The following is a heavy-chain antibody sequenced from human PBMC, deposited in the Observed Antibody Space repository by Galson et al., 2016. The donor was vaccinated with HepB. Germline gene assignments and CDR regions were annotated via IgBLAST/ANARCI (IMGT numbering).Heavy chain of an antibody. Sequence: SVKVSCKASGYTFTYRYLHWVRQAPGQALEWMGWITPLNGNTHYAQKFHDRVTITRDMSMSTAYMELGSLRSEDTAMYYCATTKPYSSSSLLDYWGQGTLVTVSS. CDR1: GYTFTYRY. D-gene: IGHD6-6*01. V-gene: IGHV1-45*02. CDR3: ATTKPYSSSSLLDY. J-gene: IGHJ4*02. CDR2: ITPLNGNT.